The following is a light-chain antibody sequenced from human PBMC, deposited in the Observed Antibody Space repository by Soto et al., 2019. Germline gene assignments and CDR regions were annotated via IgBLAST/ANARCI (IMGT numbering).Light chain of an antibody. CDR1: QIVSSY. CDR3: QQRSNWPLT. Sequence: EIVLTQSPATLSLSPGERATLSCRASQIVSSYLAWYQQKPGQAPRLLIYDASNRATGIPARLSGSGSGTDFTLTISSLEPEDFAVYYCQQRSNWPLTFGGGTKVEIK. CDR2: DAS. J-gene: IGKJ4*01. V-gene: IGKV3-11*01.